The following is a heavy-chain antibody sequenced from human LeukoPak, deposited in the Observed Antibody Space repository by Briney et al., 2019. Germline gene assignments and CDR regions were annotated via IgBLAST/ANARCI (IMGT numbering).Heavy chain of an antibody. CDR1: GFTLSNYW. J-gene: IGHJ4*02. CDR2: IDPDGTTT. CDR3: AKGQTWASVYFDS. Sequence: GGSLRLSCAASGFTLSNYWMHWVRQAPGEGLVWVSRIDPDGTTTNYADSVKGRFTTSRDNAKNTLYLQMNSLRAEDTAVYYCAKGQTWASVYFDSWGQGTLVTVSS. V-gene: IGHV3-74*01. D-gene: IGHD7-27*01.